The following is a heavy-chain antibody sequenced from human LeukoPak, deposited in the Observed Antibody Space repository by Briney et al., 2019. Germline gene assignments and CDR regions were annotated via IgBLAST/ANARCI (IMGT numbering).Heavy chain of an antibody. J-gene: IGHJ3*02. CDR2: INPNSGGT. V-gene: IGHV1-2*04. Sequence: ASVKVSCKASGYTFTGYYMHWVRQAPGQGLEWMGWINPNSGGTNYAQKFQGWVTMTRGTSISTAYMELSRLRSDDTAVYYCARGLRVGASQDDAFDIWGQGTMDTVSS. D-gene: IGHD1-26*01. CDR1: GYTFTGYY. CDR3: ARGLRVGASQDDAFDI.